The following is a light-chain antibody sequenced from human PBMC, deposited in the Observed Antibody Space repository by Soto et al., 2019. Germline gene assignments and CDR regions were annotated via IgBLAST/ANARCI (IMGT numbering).Light chain of an antibody. Sequence: QSVLTQPPSASGTPGQRVTIACSGSSSNVGSHAVNWYLQFPGTAPQLLIYSNTQRPSGVPDRFSGSKSGTSASLAISGLQSDDEADYYCAAWDDSLNAVVFGGGTKLTVL. V-gene: IGLV1-44*01. CDR1: SSNVGSHA. CDR3: AAWDDSLNAVV. CDR2: SNT. J-gene: IGLJ3*02.